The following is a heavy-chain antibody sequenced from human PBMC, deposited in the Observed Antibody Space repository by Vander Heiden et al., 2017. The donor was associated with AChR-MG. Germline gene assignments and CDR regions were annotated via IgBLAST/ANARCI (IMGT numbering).Heavy chain of an antibody. CDR2: INHSGST. CDR3: ARGKFMEYQLVFDP. CDR1: GRSFSGYY. V-gene: IGHV4-34*01. D-gene: IGHD2-2*01. J-gene: IGHJ5*02. Sequence: QVQLQQWGAGLFKPSEPLSLTCAVYGRSFSGYYWSWIRQPPGKGLEWIGEINHSGSTNYNPSLKSRVTISVDTSKNQLSLKLSSVTAADTAVYYCARGKFMEYQLVFDPWGQGTLVTVSS.